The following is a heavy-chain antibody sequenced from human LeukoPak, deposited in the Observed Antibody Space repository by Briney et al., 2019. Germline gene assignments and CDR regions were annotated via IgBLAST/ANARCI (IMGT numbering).Heavy chain of an antibody. D-gene: IGHD3-3*01. Sequence: GGSLRLSCAASGFTFSSYAMHWVRQAPGKGLEWVAVISYDGSNKYYADSVKGRFTISGDNSKNTLYLQMNSLRAEDTAVYYCARDSHYDFWSGYLYYYYYYGMDVWGQGTTVTVSS. CDR3: ARDSHYDFWSGYLYYYYYYGMDV. J-gene: IGHJ6*02. CDR1: GFTFSSYA. CDR2: ISYDGSNK. V-gene: IGHV3-30-3*01.